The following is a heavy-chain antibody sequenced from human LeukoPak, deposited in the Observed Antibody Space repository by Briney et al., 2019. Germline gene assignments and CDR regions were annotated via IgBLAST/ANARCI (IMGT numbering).Heavy chain of an antibody. V-gene: IGHV4-4*02. D-gene: IGHD2-21*01. CDR1: GGSISSSNW. J-gene: IGHJ4*02. CDR3: ARELLWRYGVDY. CDR2: IYTSGST. Sequence: PSETLSLTCAVSGGSISSSNWWSWVRQPPGKGLEWIGRIYTSGSTNYNPSLKSRVTISVDTSKNQFSLKLSSVTAADTAVYYCARELLWRYGVDYWGQGTLVTVSS.